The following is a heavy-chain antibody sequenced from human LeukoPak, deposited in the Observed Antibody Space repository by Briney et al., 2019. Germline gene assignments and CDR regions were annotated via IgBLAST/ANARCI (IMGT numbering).Heavy chain of an antibody. CDR2: ISSSSSYT. D-gene: IGHD1-26*01. CDR1: GDSFSGYY. V-gene: IGHV3-11*03. J-gene: IGHJ4*02. Sequence: GGSLRLSCAASGDSFSGYYMSWTRQAPGKGLEWVSYISSSSSYTNYADSAKGRFTISRDNAKHSLYLQMNSLKAEDAAVYYCARPAKVGATRFFDYWGQGTLVTVSS. CDR3: ARPAKVGATRFFDY.